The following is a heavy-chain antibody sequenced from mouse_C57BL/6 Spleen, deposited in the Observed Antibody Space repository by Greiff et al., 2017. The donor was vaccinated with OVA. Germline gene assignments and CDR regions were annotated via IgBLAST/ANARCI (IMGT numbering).Heavy chain of an antibody. Sequence: QVQLQQPGAELVKPGASVKLSCKASGYTFTSYWMHWVKQRPGQGLEWIGMIHPNSGSTNYNEKFKSKATLTADKSSSTAYMQLSSLTSEDSAVYYCEECDYGSSYGWYYGVWGTGTTVTVSS. CDR1: GYTFTSYW. CDR2: IHPNSGST. CDR3: EECDYGSSYGWYYGV. J-gene: IGHJ1*03. V-gene: IGHV1-64*01. D-gene: IGHD1-1*01.